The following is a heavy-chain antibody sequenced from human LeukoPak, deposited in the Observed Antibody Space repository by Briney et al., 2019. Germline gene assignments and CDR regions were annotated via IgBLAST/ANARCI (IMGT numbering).Heavy chain of an antibody. J-gene: IGHJ4*02. V-gene: IGHV3-49*05. CDR3: TRAGRYCSGGSCYSFY. CDR2: IRSKAHGGTT. Sequence: NPGRSLRLSCTASGFTFGDYAMSWFRQAPGEGLEWVGLIRSKAHGGTTEYAASVKGRFTISRDDSKSIAYLQMDSLKTEDTAVYYCTRAGRYCSGGSCYSFYWGQGTLVTVSS. D-gene: IGHD2-15*01. CDR1: GFTFGDYA.